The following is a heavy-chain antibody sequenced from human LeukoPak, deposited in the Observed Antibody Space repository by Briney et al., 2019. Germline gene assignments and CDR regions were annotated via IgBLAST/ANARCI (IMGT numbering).Heavy chain of an antibody. V-gene: IGHV3-11*06. CDR3: ARDGGAAAGTFEYYFDY. CDR1: GFTFSDYY. CDR2: ISSSSSYT. D-gene: IGHD6-13*01. J-gene: IGHJ4*02. Sequence: GGSLRLSCAASGFTFSDYYMSWIRQAPGKGLEWVSYISSSSSYTNCADSVKGRFTISRDNAKNSLYLQMNSLRAEDTAVYYCARDGGAAAGTFEYYFDYWGQGTLVTVSS.